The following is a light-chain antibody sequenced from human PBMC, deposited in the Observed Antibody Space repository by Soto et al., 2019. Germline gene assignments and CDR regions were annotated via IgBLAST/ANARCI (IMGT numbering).Light chain of an antibody. CDR3: QSYNDWPFS. V-gene: IGKV3-15*01. J-gene: IGKJ2*01. CDR2: GAS. Sequence: EIVMTQSPATLSVSQGERVTLSCRASESLSTYLAWYQQKPGQAPRLLIYGASTRATGVPARFSGSGSATDFTLTISSLQSEDSAVYYCQSYNDWPFSFGQGTKLQIK. CDR1: ESLSTY.